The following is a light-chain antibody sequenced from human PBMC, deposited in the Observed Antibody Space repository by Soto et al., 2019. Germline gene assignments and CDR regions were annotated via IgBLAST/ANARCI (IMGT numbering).Light chain of an antibody. CDR1: NIGSKS. J-gene: IGLJ1*01. CDR3: QLWDSTRDHHV. V-gene: IGLV3-21*02. Sequence: SYELTPPPSVSVAPGQTARITWGGNNIGSKSVHGYQQKPGQAPVLVVYADDDRPSGIPERISGSNSGNTATLTISRVEAGDEADYYCQLWDSTRDHHVFGSGTKLTVL. CDR2: ADD.